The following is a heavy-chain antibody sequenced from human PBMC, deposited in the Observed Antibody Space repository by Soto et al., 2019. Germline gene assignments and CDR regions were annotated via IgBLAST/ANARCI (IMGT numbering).Heavy chain of an antibody. V-gene: IGHV4-31*03. J-gene: IGHJ4*02. D-gene: IGHD3-16*02. Sequence: QVQLQESGPGLVKPSQTLSLTCTVSGGSISSGGYYWSWIRQHPGKGLEWIGYIYYCGSTSYNPSPKTRVTISVDTSNNRCSPKLNSVTASDTAVYYCARGVIHWGQGTLVTASS. CDR2: IYYCGST. CDR3: ARGVIH. CDR1: GGSISSGGYY.